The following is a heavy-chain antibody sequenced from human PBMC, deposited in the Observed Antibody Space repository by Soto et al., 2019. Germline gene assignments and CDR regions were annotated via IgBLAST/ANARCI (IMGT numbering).Heavy chain of an antibody. V-gene: IGHV3-9*01. CDR1: GFTFDDYA. Sequence: EVQLVETGGGLVQPGRSLRLSCAASGFTFDDYAMHWVRRVPGKGLDWVSSISWNGNIIGYADSVKGRFTISRDNAKNSMYLQMNSLRPGDTASYYCAKGGSDGFCSGRRCYFDYWGQGTLVTVSS. J-gene: IGHJ4*02. CDR3: AKGGSDGFCSGRRCYFDY. CDR2: ISWNGNII. D-gene: IGHD2-15*01.